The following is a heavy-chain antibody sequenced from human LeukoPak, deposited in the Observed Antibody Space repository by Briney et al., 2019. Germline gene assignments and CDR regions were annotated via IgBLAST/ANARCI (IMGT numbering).Heavy chain of an antibody. Sequence: MPSQTLSLTCTVSGGSTSSGDYYWSWIRQPPGKGLEWIGYIYYSGSTYYNPSLKSRVTISVDTSKNQFSLKLSSVTAADTAVYYCARGDFWSGSIDYWGQGTLVTVSS. D-gene: IGHD3-3*01. V-gene: IGHV4-30-4*08. CDR1: GGSTSSGDYY. J-gene: IGHJ4*02. CDR3: ARGDFWSGSIDY. CDR2: IYYSGST.